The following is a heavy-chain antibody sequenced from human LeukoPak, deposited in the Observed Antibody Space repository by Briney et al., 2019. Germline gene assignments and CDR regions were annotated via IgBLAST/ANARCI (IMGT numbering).Heavy chain of an antibody. CDR1: GGTFTSYA. V-gene: IGHV1-2*04. CDR2: INPNSGGT. D-gene: IGHD4-23*01. Sequence: GASVKVSCKASGGTFTSYAIRWVRQAPGQGLESMGWINPNSGGTNYAQKFQGWVTMTRDTSISTAYMELSRLRSDDTAVYYCARDSGGPYDYGGNSDWYFDLWGRGTLVTVSS. J-gene: IGHJ2*01. CDR3: ARDSGGPYDYGGNSDWYFDL.